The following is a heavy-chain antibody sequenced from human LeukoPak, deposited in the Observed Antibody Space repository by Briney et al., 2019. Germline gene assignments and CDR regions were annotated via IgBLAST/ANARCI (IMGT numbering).Heavy chain of an antibody. Sequence: GGSLRLSCAVTGFTFSSYWMTWVRQAPGKGLEWVANIKYDGSERYYVDSVKGRFTISRDNAKNSLYLQMTSLRAEDTAVYHCTRDNACLDHWGQGTLVTVSS. CDR3: TRDNACLDH. D-gene: IGHD2-2*01. CDR2: IKYDGSER. V-gene: IGHV3-7*01. J-gene: IGHJ4*02. CDR1: GFTFSSYW.